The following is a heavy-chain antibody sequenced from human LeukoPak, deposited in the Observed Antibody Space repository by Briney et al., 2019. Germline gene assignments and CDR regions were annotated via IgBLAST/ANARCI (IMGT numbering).Heavy chain of an antibody. CDR2: INHSGST. D-gene: IGHD2-15*01. CDR1: GGSFSGYY. V-gene: IGHV4-34*01. Sequence: SETLSLTCAVYGGSFSGYYWSWVRQPPGKGLEWIGEINHSGSTNYNPSLKSRVTISVDTSKNQFSLKLSSVTAADTAVYYCARGLSAIVYWGQGTLVTVSS. CDR3: ARGLSAIVY. J-gene: IGHJ4*02.